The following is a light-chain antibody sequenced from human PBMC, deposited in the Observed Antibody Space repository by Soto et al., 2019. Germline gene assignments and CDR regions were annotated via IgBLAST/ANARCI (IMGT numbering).Light chain of an antibody. CDR3: QQYKSYWT. CDR2: DAS. V-gene: IGKV1-5*01. CDR1: QSISSW. Sequence: DIQMTQSPSTLSASVGDRVTITCRASQSISSWLAWYQQKPGKAPKLLIYDASSLESGAPSRFSGSGSGTEFTLTISSLQPDDFATYYCQQYKSYWTFVQGTKVEIK. J-gene: IGKJ1*01.